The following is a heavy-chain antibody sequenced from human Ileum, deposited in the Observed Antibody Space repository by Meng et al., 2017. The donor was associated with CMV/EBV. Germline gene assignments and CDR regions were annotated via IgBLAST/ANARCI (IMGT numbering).Heavy chain of an antibody. Sequence: RLHAQGSGPGLGKPSETLSRTCTVDGGSISSSRYYWGWIRQPPGKGLEWIGSIYYSGRTYYNPSLKSRVTISVDTSKNQFSLKLSSVTAADTAVYYCARLIVATHFDYWGQGTLVTVSS. D-gene: IGHD5-12*01. V-gene: IGHV4-39*06. J-gene: IGHJ4*02. CDR3: ARLIVATHFDY. CDR2: IYYSGRT. CDR1: GGSISSSRYY.